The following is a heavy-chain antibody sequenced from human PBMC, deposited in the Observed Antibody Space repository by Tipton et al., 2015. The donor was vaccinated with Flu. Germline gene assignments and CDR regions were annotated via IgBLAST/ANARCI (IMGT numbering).Heavy chain of an antibody. CDR1: GGSISSGSYY. CDR3: AREGDSSGHDAFGI. D-gene: IGHD3-22*01. J-gene: IGHJ3*02. V-gene: IGHV4-61*02. CDR2: IYTSGST. Sequence: TLSLTCTVSGGSISSGSYYWSWIRQPAGKGLEWIGRIYTSGSTNYNPSLKSRVTISVDTSKNQFSLKLSSVTAADTAVYYCAREGDSSGHDAFGIWGQGTMDTVSS.